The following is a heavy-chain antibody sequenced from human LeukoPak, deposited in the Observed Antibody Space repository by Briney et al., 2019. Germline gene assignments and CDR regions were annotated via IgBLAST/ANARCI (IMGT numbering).Heavy chain of an antibody. CDR3: ARGPGLYGSGTITIH. V-gene: IGHV4-4*02. CDR2: IYQSGST. CDR1: GASISSYNW. Sequence: SETLSLTCAVSGASISSYNWWHRARQSPGQGLEWIGEIYQSGSTSYNPSLKSRVTISIDKSKNQFSLKLTSLTAADTAVYYCARGPGLYGSGTITIHWGQGALVTVSP. J-gene: IGHJ4*02. D-gene: IGHD3-10*01.